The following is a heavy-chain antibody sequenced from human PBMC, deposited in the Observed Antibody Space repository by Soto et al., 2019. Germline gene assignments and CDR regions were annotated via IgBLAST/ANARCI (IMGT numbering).Heavy chain of an antibody. V-gene: IGHV4-30-2*01. CDR1: GGSISRGGYS. CDR2: IYHSGST. Sequence: PSETLSLTCAVSGGSISRGGYSWSWIRQPPGKGLEWIGYIYHSGSTYYNPSLKSRVTISVDRSKNQFSLKLSSVTAADTAVYYCASYYDSSGYLAFDYWGQRTLVTVSS. J-gene: IGHJ4*02. D-gene: IGHD3-22*01. CDR3: ASYYDSSGYLAFDY.